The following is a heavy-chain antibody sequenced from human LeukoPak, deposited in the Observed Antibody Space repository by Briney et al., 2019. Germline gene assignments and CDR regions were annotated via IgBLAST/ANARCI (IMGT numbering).Heavy chain of an antibody. CDR2: INWKGSTT. Sequence: GGSLRLSCAASGFTFHYYGLAWVRQAPGKGLEWVSGINWKGSTTGYADSVQGRFTISRDNARNSLHLQMDSLRVEDTALYYCATAAGGEGYWGKGTLVTVSS. CDR1: GFTFHYYG. J-gene: IGHJ4*02. V-gene: IGHV3-20*04. CDR3: ATAAGGEGY. D-gene: IGHD6-13*01.